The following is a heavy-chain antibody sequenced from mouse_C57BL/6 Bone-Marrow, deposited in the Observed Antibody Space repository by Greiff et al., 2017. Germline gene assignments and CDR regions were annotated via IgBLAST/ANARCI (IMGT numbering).Heavy chain of an antibody. CDR3: ARGYEGFAY. V-gene: IGHV3-6*01. J-gene: IGHJ3*01. CDR1: GYSITSGYY. CDR2: ISYDGSN. D-gene: IGHD2-12*01. Sequence: VQLQQSGPGLVKPSQSLSLTCSVTGYSITSGYYWNWIRQFPGNKLEWMGYISYDGSNNYNPSLKNRISITRDTSKNQFFLKLNSVTTEDTATYYCARGYEGFAYWGQGTLVTVSA.